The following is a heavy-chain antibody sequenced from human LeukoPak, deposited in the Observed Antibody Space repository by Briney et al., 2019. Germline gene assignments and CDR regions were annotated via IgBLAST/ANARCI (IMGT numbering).Heavy chain of an antibody. D-gene: IGHD4-17*01. CDR2: IRYDGSHK. CDR3: AKTGDYGDYLDY. CDR1: GFTFSSFG. J-gene: IGHJ4*02. V-gene: IGHV3-30*02. Sequence: PGGSLRLSCAVSGFTFSSFGMHWVRQAPGKGLEWVAFIRYDGSHKYYADSVKGRFTISRDNSKNTLYLQMNSLRAEDTAVYYCAKTGDYGDYLDYWGQGTLVTVSS.